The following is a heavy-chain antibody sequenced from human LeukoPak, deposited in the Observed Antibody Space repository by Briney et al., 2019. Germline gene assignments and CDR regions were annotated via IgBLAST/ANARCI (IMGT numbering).Heavy chain of an antibody. D-gene: IGHD3-16*02. CDR2: IKGNTDGGTT. J-gene: IGHJ4*02. V-gene: IGHV3-15*01. CDR3: TVRMIAFGGVIVEELDY. Sequence: GGSLTLSCAASRFTFSNAWMRWLRQARGKGLVWVSHIKGNTDGGTTDYAAPVKGRFTTSRDDAKNTLYLHMTSLKAEDTAGYYCTVRMIAFGGVIVEELDYWGQGTLVTVSS. CDR1: RFTFSNAW.